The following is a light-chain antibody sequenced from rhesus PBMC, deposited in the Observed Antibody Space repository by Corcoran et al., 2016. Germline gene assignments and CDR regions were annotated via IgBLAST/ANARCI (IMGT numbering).Light chain of an antibody. Sequence: SVGRYLAWYQQKAGQAPRLLIYGASSRASGIPDRFSGSGSGTDFTITVSSLEPEDVGVYYFPLRPYFLTFGPGTKLAIK. CDR3: PLRPYFLT. V-gene: IGKV3-24*04. CDR1: SVGRY. J-gene: IGKJ3*01. CDR2: GAS.